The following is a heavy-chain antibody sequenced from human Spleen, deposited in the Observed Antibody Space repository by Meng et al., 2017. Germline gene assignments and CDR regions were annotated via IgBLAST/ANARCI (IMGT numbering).Heavy chain of an antibody. D-gene: IGHD4-11*01. V-gene: IGHV4-31*03. CDR3: ARGPTTMAHDFDY. J-gene: IGHJ4*02. CDR1: GGSISSGGYY. Sequence: QVQLQEPGPGLVKPSQTLSLTCTVSGGSISSGGYYWSWIRQRPGKGLEWIGYIYSSGSTYYNPSLESRATISVDTSQNNLSLKLSSVTAADSAVYYCARGPTTMAHDFDYWGQGTLVTVSS. CDR2: IYSSGST.